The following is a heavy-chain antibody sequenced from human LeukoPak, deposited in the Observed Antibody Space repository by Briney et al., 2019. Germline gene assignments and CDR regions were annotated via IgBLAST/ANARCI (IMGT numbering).Heavy chain of an antibody. Sequence: PGGSLRLSCAGSRFTFSSHAMSWVRQTPGKGLEWISLISGSGGSPYYADSVLGRFTISRDNSKNTLYLQMNNLRAEDTAVYYCAKSPGPMPASTIYYFDYWGQGALVTVSA. CDR3: AKSPGPMPASTIYYFDY. J-gene: IGHJ4*02. CDR2: ISGSGGSP. D-gene: IGHD5-24*01. V-gene: IGHV3-23*01. CDR1: RFTFSSHA.